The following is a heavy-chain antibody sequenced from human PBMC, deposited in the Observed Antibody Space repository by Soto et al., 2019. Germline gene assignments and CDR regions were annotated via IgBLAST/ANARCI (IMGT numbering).Heavy chain of an antibody. Sequence: GASVKVSCKASGYTFTCYYMHWVRQAPGQGLEWMGWINPNSGGTNYAQKFQGWVTMTRDTSISTAYMELSRLRSDDTAVYYCARGPQYYDFWSGYYPTGYYYGMDVWGQGTTVTVS. V-gene: IGHV1-2*04. CDR2: INPNSGGT. J-gene: IGHJ6*02. CDR3: ARGPQYYDFWSGYYPTGYYYGMDV. D-gene: IGHD3-3*01. CDR1: GYTFTCYY.